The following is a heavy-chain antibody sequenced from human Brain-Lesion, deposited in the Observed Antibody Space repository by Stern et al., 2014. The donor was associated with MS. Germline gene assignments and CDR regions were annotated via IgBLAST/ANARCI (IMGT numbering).Heavy chain of an antibody. CDR3: ARDRVTTVTTYYFDS. D-gene: IGHD4-17*01. V-gene: IGHV3-66*02. CDR2: IYTSGKT. Sequence: VQLMQSGGGLVQPGGSLRLYCAASGFTVSNYYMSWVRQAPGKGLEWVSIIYTSGKTYYADSVRGRFVISRDKSKSTLYLQMDSLRPEDTAVYYCARDRVTTVTTYYFDSWGQGTRVTVSS. CDR1: GFTVSNYY. J-gene: IGHJ4*02.